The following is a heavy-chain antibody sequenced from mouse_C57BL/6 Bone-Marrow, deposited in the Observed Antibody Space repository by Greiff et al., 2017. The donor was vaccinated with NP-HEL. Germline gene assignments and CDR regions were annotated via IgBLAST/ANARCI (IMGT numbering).Heavy chain of an antibody. D-gene: IGHD2-12*01. Sequence: VKLVESGAELARPGASVKLSCKASGYTFRSYGISWVKQRTGQGLEWIGEIYPRSGNTYYNEKFKGKATLTADKSSSTAYMGLRSLTSEDSAVYFCARAVYSPFAYWGQGTLVTVSA. J-gene: IGHJ3*01. CDR1: GYTFRSYG. V-gene: IGHV1-81*01. CDR2: IYPRSGNT. CDR3: ARAVYSPFAY.